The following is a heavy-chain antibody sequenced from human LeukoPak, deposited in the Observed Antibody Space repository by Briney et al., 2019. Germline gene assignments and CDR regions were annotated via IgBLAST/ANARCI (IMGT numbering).Heavy chain of an antibody. CDR3: AGCSGASCYYITSPLYFDY. Sequence: SETLSLTCTVSGHSIINSYYWGWIRQPPGKGLEWVGTIYYSGSTYYNPSLKSRVTVSVDTSKNQFSLKLSSVTAADTAVYYCAGCSGASCYYITSPLYFDYWGQGTLVTVSS. CDR2: IYYSGST. J-gene: IGHJ4*02. D-gene: IGHD2-15*01. CDR1: GHSIINSYY. V-gene: IGHV4-38-2*02.